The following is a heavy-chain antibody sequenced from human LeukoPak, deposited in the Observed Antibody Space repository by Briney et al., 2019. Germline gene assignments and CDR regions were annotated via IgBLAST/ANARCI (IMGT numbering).Heavy chain of an antibody. D-gene: IGHD3-10*01. J-gene: IGHJ5*02. CDR1: GGTFSGYF. V-gene: IGHV4-34*01. CDR3: ARGSDGSENSYRNWFDP. CDR2: INYSGSP. Sequence: SETLSLTCAVYGGTFSGYFWSWVRQPPGKGLEWIGEINYSGSPKYNPSLKSRVTISVDTSKNQFSLKVSSVTAADTAVYYCARGSDGSENSYRNWFDPWGQGTLVTVSS.